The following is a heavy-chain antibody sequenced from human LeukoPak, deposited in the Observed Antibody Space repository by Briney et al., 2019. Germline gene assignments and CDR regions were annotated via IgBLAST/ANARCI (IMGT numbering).Heavy chain of an antibody. Sequence: ASVKVSCKASGYTFSGYYMHWVRQAPGQGLEWMGWINPNSGGTNYAQKFKGRVTMTRDTSSSTAYMELSRLRSDDTAVYYCARAGLLGASSDALEIWGQGTMVTVSS. D-gene: IGHD1-26*01. V-gene: IGHV1-2*02. J-gene: IGHJ3*02. CDR1: GYTFSGYY. CDR3: ARAGLLGASSDALEI. CDR2: INPNSGGT.